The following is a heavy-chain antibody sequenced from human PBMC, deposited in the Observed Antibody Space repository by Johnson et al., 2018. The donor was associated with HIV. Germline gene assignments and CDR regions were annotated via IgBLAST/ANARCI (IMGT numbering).Heavy chain of an antibody. Sequence: VQLVESGGGVVQPGRSLRLSCAASGFTFSSYAMSWVRQAPGKGLEWVANIKQAGSEKYYVDSVKGRFTISRDNAKNSLYLQMNSLRAEDTAVYYCARGGSCYNAHFDIWGQGTMVSVSS. J-gene: IGHJ3*02. CDR2: IKQAGSEK. CDR3: ARGGSCYNAHFDI. D-gene: IGHD2-15*01. V-gene: IGHV3-7*04. CDR1: GFTFSSYA.